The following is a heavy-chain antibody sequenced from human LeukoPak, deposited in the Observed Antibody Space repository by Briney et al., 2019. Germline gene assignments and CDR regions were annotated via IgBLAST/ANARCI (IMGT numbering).Heavy chain of an antibody. Sequence: ASMKVSCKASGYTFTSYGISWVRQAPGQGLEWMGWISAYNGNTNYAQKLQGRVTMTTDTSTSTAYMELRSLRSDDTAVYYCARSDWLSTSDAFDTWGQGTMVTVSS. V-gene: IGHV1-18*04. D-gene: IGHD3-9*01. J-gene: IGHJ3*02. CDR2: ISAYNGNT. CDR3: ARSDWLSTSDAFDT. CDR1: GYTFTSYG.